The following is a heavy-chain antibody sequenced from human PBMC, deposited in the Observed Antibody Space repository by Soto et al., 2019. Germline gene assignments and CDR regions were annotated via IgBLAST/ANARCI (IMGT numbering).Heavy chain of an antibody. CDR1: DGASRVYY. V-gene: IGHV4-34*01. Sequence: ETLSLTCAINDGASRVYYWIWIRQSPGEGLEWIGEINHSGSTNYNPSLKSRVTMSVDASKNQFSLKLNSVTAADTAVYYCLIDSTRPGARYIRGRRTALPVSS. J-gene: IGHJ2*01. CDR2: INHSGST. CDR3: LIDSTRPGARYI. D-gene: IGHD2-2*01.